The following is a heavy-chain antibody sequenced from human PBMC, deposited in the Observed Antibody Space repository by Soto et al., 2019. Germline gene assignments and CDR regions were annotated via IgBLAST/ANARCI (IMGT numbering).Heavy chain of an antibody. J-gene: IGHJ6*02. V-gene: IGHV4-38-2*01. Sequence: PSETLSLTXVVSGYSFNSVHFWGWIRQPPGKGLQWIGSLSQNGGTYRNPSLRSRVTLSVDTSKNQFSLKLTSVTAADAAVYYCAAATLSGARFYGMDVWGQGSTVTVSS. CDR3: AAATLSGARFYGMDV. CDR2: LSQNGGT. D-gene: IGHD2-2*01. CDR1: GYSFNSVHF.